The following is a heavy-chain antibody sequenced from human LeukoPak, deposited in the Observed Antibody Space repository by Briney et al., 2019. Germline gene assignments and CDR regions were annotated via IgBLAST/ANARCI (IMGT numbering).Heavy chain of an antibody. Sequence: VKVSCKASGGTFSSYAISWVRQAPGQGLEWMGGIIPIFGTANYAQKFQGRVTITADESTSTAYMELSSLRSEDTAVYYCAREYYYDSSGYPPGFWFDPWGQGTLVTVSS. V-gene: IGHV1-69*01. CDR3: AREYYYDSSGYPPGFWFDP. D-gene: IGHD3-22*01. CDR2: IIPIFGTA. J-gene: IGHJ5*02. CDR1: GGTFSSYA.